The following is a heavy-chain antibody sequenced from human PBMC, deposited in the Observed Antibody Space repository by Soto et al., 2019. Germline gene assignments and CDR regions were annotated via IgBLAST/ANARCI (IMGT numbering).Heavy chain of an antibody. D-gene: IGHD3-16*01. CDR1: GYTFTSYA. J-gene: IGHJ4*02. CDR2: INAGNGNT. Sequence: ASVKVSCKASGYTFTSYAMHWVRQAPGQRLEWMGWINAGNGNTKYSQKFQGRVTITADESTSTAYMELSSLRSEDTAVYYCAGEGGTYIDYWGQGTLVTVSS. V-gene: IGHV1-3*01. CDR3: AGEGGTYIDY.